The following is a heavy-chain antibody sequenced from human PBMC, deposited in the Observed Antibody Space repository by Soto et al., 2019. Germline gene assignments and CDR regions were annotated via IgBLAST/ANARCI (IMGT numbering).Heavy chain of an antibody. D-gene: IGHD6-25*01. CDR2: INWNSDKV. CDR1: GFNFGNYA. J-gene: IGHJ4*02. V-gene: IGHV3-9*01. Sequence: EVLLVESGGGLVQPGRSLRLSCAVSGFNFGNYAMHWVRQAPGKGLEWVAAINWNSDKVAYVGSVLGRFTIFRDSAKNSLHLQMNDLTTEDTAFYYCAKDKGGTPYYIDSWGQGILVTVSS. CDR3: AKDKGGTPYYIDS.